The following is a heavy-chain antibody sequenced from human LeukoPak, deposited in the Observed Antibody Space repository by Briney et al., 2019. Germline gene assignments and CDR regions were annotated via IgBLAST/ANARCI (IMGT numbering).Heavy chain of an antibody. V-gene: IGHV3-7*01. J-gene: IGHJ3*02. D-gene: IGHD3-22*01. CDR2: IKQDGSEK. CDR1: GFTFSSYA. Sequence: GRSLRLSCAASGFTFSSYAMHWVRQAPGKGLEWVANIKQDGSEKYYVDSVKGRFTISRDNAKNSLYLQMNSLRAEDTAVYYCARHYYDSSGRHWDAFDIWGQGTMVTVSS. CDR3: ARHYYDSSGRHWDAFDI.